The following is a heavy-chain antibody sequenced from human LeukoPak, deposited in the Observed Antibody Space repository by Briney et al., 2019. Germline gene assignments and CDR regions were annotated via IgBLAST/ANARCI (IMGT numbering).Heavy chain of an antibody. CDR1: GFTFSNYG. V-gene: IGHV3-48*04. Sequence: PGGSLRLSCAASGFTFSNYGMNWVRQAPGKGLEWVSYISSSGSTIYYADSVKGRFTISRDNAKNSLYLQMNSLRAEDTAVYYCASLGYCSSTSCSLPILGVEKNYYYYYYMDVWGKGTTVTVSS. J-gene: IGHJ6*03. CDR3: ASLGYCSSTSCSLPILGVEKNYYYYYYMDV. D-gene: IGHD2-2*01. CDR2: ISSSGSTI.